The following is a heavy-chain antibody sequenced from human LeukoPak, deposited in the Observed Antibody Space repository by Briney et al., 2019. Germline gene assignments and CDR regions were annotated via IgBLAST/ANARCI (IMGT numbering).Heavy chain of an antibody. Sequence: SSETLSLTCTVSGGSISSSSYYWGWIRQPPGKGLEWIGSIYYSGSTYYNPSLKSRVTISVDTSKNQFSLKLSSVTAADTAVYYCARFNYGMDVWGQGTTVTVSS. CDR2: IYYSGST. CDR3: ARFNYGMDV. J-gene: IGHJ6*02. CDR1: GGSISSSSYY. V-gene: IGHV4-39*07.